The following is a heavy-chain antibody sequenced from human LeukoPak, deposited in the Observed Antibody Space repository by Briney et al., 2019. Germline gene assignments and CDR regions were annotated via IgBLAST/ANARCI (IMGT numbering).Heavy chain of an antibody. CDR1: GGSISSYY. CDR2: IYTSGST. Sequence: SDTLSLTCTVSGGSISSYYWSWIRQPAGKGLEWIGRIYTSGSTNYNPSLKSRVTMSVDTSKNQFSLKLSSVTAADTAVYYCAREWVAYDSSGYYPSYFDYWGQGTLVTVSS. D-gene: IGHD3-22*01. CDR3: AREWVAYDSSGYYPSYFDY. V-gene: IGHV4-4*07. J-gene: IGHJ4*02.